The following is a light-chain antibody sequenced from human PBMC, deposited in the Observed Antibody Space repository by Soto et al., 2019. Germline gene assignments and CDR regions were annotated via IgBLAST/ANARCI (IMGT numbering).Light chain of an antibody. Sequence: DIQMTQSPSSLSASVGDRVTITCRASQSSSSYLNWYQQKPGKAPKLLIYAASNLQSGVPSRFSGSGSGTDFTLTISSLQPEDFATYYCQQSYTTPRTFGQGTKLEIK. CDR1: QSSSSY. V-gene: IGKV1-39*01. J-gene: IGKJ2*01. CDR3: QQSYTTPRT. CDR2: AAS.